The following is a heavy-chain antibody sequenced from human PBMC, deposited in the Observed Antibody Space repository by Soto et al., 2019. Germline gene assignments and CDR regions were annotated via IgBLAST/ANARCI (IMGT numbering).Heavy chain of an antibody. D-gene: IGHD3-10*01. CDR3: ARSRTLLSFDAGRLFDP. CDR1: GGSFSGYY. J-gene: IGHJ5*02. CDR2: ISHSGST. V-gene: IGHV4-34*01. Sequence: QVQLQQWGAGLLKPSETLSLTCAVYGGSFSGYYWSWIRQPPGKGLEWIGEISHSGSTNYNPSLKSRVTISVETSKNQLPLKLSSVTAADTAVYYCARSRTLLSFDAGRLFDPWGQGTLVTASS.